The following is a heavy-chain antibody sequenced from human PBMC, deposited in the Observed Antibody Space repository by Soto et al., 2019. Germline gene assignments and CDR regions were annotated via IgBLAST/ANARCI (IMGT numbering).Heavy chain of an antibody. Sequence: QVQLVQSGAEVKRPGSLVKVSCKASGDTFSFYSINWVRQAPGLGLEWMGRVNPILSMSNYAQRFQGRVTXTXDXXTSTAYMELSGLRSEDTAMYYCATSYGSGYRAFDYWGQGALVTVSS. CDR1: GDTFSFYS. D-gene: IGHD3-10*01. J-gene: IGHJ4*02. CDR3: ATSYGSGYRAFDY. V-gene: IGHV1-69*04. CDR2: VNPILSMS.